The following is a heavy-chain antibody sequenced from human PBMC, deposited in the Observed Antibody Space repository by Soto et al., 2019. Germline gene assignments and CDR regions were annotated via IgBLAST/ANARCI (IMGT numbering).Heavy chain of an antibody. J-gene: IGHJ4*02. D-gene: IGHD6-19*01. CDR1: GYTFTSYA. Sequence: ASVKVSCKASGYTFTSYAMHWVRQAPGQRLEWMGWINAGNGNTKYSQKFQGRVTITRDTSTSTAYMELSSLRSEDTAVYYCARGPLVGAVAGTGYYDYWGQGTLVTVSS. CDR3: ARGPLVGAVAGTGYYDY. V-gene: IGHV1-3*01. CDR2: INAGNGNT.